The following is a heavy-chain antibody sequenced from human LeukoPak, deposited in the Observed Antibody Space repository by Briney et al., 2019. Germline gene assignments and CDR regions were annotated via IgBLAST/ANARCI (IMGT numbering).Heavy chain of an antibody. J-gene: IGHJ3*02. CDR3: AGAETWGVEGGAFDI. D-gene: IGHD3-16*01. CDR2: ISYDGTIR. Sequence: GGSLRLSCAASGLTFSSYGMHWVRQAPGKGLEWVAVISYDGTIRNYADSVKGRFTISRDNSKNTLYLQMNSLTAEDTALYYCAGAETWGVEGGAFDIWGQGTMVTVSS. CDR1: GLTFSSYG. V-gene: IGHV3-30*03.